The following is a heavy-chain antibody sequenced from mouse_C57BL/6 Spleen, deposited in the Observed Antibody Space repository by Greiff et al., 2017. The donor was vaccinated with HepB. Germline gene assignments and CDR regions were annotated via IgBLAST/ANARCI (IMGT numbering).Heavy chain of an antibody. V-gene: IGHV1-18*01. CDR3: ARSNGSSLGFAY. CDR1: GYTFTDYN. Sequence: EVQRVESGPELVKPGASVKIPCKASGYTFTDYNMDWVKQSHGKSLEWIGDINPNNGGTIYNQKFKGKATLTVDKSSSTAYMELRSLTSEDTAVYYCARSNGSSLGFAYWGQGTLVTVSA. D-gene: IGHD1-1*01. J-gene: IGHJ3*01. CDR2: INPNNGGT.